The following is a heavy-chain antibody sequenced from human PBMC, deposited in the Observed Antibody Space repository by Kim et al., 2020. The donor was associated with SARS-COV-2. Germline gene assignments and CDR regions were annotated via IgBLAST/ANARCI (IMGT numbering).Heavy chain of an antibody. CDR1: GGTFSSYA. Sequence: SVKVSCKASGGTFSSYAISWVRQAPGQGLEWMGGIIPIFGTANYAQKFQGRVTITADESTSTAYMELSSLRSEDTAVYYCARGPYYYDSSGFYYFDYWGQGTLVTVSS. CDR2: IIPIFGTA. V-gene: IGHV1-69*13. CDR3: ARGPYYYDSSGFYYFDY. J-gene: IGHJ4*02. D-gene: IGHD3-22*01.